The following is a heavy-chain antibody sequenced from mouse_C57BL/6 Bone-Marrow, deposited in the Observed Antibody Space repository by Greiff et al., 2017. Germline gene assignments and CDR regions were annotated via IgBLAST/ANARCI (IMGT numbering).Heavy chain of an antibody. CDR1: GYTFTSYW. Sequence: VQLQQPGAELVKPGASVKLSCKASGYTFTSYWMHWVKQRPGQGLEWIGMIHPNSGSTNYNEKFKSKATLTVDKSSSTAYMQLSSLTSEDSAVYYCAIRGITTVVTYYYAMDYWGQGTSVTVSS. V-gene: IGHV1-64*01. D-gene: IGHD1-1*01. CDR3: AIRGITTVVTYYYAMDY. CDR2: IHPNSGST. J-gene: IGHJ4*01.